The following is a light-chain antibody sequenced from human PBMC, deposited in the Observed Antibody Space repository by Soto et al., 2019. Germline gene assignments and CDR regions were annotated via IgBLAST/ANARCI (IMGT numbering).Light chain of an antibody. J-gene: IGLJ2*01. CDR3: QSYDSSLRAVV. CDR2: GNS. V-gene: IGLV1-40*01. Sequence: QSVLTQPPSVSGAPGQRVTISCTGSSSNIGAGYDVHWYQQLPGTAPKLLLYGNSNRPSGVPDRFSGSKSGTSASLAITGVQAEEEADYYCQSYDSSLRAVVFGGGTKLTVL. CDR1: SSNIGAGYD.